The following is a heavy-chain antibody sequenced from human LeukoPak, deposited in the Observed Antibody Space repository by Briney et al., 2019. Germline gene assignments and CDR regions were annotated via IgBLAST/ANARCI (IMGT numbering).Heavy chain of an antibody. CDR3: ARVRPQRGSRDLWFDT. J-gene: IGHJ5*02. D-gene: IGHD6-25*01. CDR1: GYTFTNYG. V-gene: IGHV1-18*01. Sequence: GASVKVSCKASGYTFTNYGISWVRQAPGQGLEWMGWISAYNGNRNYAQKLQGRATMATDTSTSTAYMELRSLRSDDTAVYYCARVRPQRGSRDLWFDTWGQGTLVTVSS. CDR2: ISAYNGNR.